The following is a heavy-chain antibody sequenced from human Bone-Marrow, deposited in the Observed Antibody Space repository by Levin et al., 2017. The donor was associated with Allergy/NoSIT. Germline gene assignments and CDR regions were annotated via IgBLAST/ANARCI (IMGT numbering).Heavy chain of an antibody. CDR1: GFTFSSYA. CDR2: ISYDGSNK. V-gene: IGHV3-30-3*01. D-gene: IGHD2-15*01. J-gene: IGHJ3*02. Sequence: GGSLRLSCAASGFTFSSYAMHWVRQAPGKGLEWVAVISYDGSNKYYADSVKGRFTISRDNSKNTLYLQMNSLRAEDTAVYYCARDWVVVVAATYDAFDIWGQGTMVTVSS. CDR3: ARDWVVVVAATYDAFDI.